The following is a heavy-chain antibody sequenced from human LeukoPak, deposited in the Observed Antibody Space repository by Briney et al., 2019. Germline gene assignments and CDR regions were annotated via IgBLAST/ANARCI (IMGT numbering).Heavy chain of an antibody. Sequence: SETLSLTCTVAGGSISSSSYYWGWIRQPPGKGLEWIGRIYYSGSTYYNPSLKSRVTISVDTSKNQFSLKLSSVTAADTAVFYKQKTAYDILTGYYNVDYWGQGTLVTVSS. CDR2: IYYSGST. D-gene: IGHD3-9*01. CDR1: GGSISSSSYY. CDR3: QKTAYDILTGYYNVDY. V-gene: IGHV4-39*01. J-gene: IGHJ4*02.